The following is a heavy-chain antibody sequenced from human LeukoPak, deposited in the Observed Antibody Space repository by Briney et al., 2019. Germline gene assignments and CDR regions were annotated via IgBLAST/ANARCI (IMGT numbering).Heavy chain of an antibody. V-gene: IGHV3-9*01. CDR3: AKEGAVRGVIDY. Sequence: GGSLRLSCAASGFTFDDYAMHWVRQAPGKGLEWVSGISWNSGSIGYADSVKGRFTISRDNAKNSLYLQMNSLRAEDTALYYCAKEGAVRGVIDYWGQGTLVTVSS. J-gene: IGHJ4*02. CDR2: ISWNSGSI. D-gene: IGHD3-10*01. CDR1: GFTFDDYA.